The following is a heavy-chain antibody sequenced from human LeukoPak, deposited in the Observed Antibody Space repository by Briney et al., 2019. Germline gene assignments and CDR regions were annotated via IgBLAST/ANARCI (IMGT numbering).Heavy chain of an antibody. CDR2: INPKSGGT. D-gene: IGHD5-18*01. CDR3: ARDRSALGYRQFDY. J-gene: IGHJ4*02. Sequence: ASVKVSCKASGYTFTDFYIHWVRQAPGQGLEWMGWINPKSGGTTYAQRFQGRVTMTRDTSTSTAYMELSGLKSDDTAVYYCARDRSALGYRQFDYWGQGTLVTVSS. CDR1: GYTFTDFY. V-gene: IGHV1-2*02.